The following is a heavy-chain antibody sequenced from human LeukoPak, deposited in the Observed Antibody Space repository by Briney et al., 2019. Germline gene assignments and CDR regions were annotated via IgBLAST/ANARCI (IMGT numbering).Heavy chain of an antibody. V-gene: IGHV3-11*01. J-gene: IGHJ4*02. CDR3: ASPKGSGDLHY. D-gene: IGHD3-10*01. CDR1: GFTFSDYY. Sequence: GGSLRLSCAASGFTFSDYYMSWIRQAPGKGLEWVSYISSSGSTIYYADSVKGRFTISRDNAKNSLHLQMNSLRAEDTAVYYCASPKGSGDLHYWGQGTLVTVSS. CDR2: ISSSGSTI.